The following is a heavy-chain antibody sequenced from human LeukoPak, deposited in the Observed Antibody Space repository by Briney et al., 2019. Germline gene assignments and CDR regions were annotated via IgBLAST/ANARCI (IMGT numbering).Heavy chain of an antibody. CDR3: ARDLPYSSGWYRGANWFDP. CDR1: GYTFTSYA. V-gene: IGHV1-3*01. D-gene: IGHD6-19*01. CDR2: INAGSGNT. Sequence: ASVKVSCKASGYTFTSYAMHWVRQAPGQRLEWMGWINAGSGNTKYSQKFQGRVTITRDTSASTAYMELSSLRSEDTAVYYCARDLPYSSGWYRGANWFDPWGQGTLVTVSS. J-gene: IGHJ5*02.